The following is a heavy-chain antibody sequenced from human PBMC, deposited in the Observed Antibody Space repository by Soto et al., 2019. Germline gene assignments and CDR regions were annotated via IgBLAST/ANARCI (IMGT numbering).Heavy chain of an antibody. CDR1: GGSVSSGSYY. CDR2: IYYSGCT. V-gene: IGHV4-61*01. Sequence: SETLSLTCTVSGGSVSSGSYYWSWIRQPPGKGLEWIGYIYYSGCTNYNPSLKSRVTISVDTSKNQFSLKLSSVTAADTAVYYCASGVVVAATRSYYYYGMDVWGQGTTVTVSS. D-gene: IGHD2-15*01. CDR3: ASGVVVAATRSYYYYGMDV. J-gene: IGHJ6*02.